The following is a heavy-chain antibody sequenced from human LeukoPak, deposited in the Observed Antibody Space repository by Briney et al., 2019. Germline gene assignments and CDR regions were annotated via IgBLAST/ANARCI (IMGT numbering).Heavy chain of an antibody. D-gene: IGHD6-19*01. J-gene: IGHJ4*02. Sequence: PSETLSLSCTVSGGSISSYYWSWIRQPPGKGLEWIGYIYYSGSTNYNPSLKSRVTISVDTFKNQFSLKLSSVTAADTAVYYCARHPVAGLDFDYWGQGTLVTVSS. CDR3: ARHPVAGLDFDY. V-gene: IGHV4-59*08. CDR2: IYYSGST. CDR1: GGSISSYY.